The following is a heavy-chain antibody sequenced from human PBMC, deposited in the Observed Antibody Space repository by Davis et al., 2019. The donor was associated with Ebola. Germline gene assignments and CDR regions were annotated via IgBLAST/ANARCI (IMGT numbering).Heavy chain of an antibody. V-gene: IGHV4-34*01. D-gene: IGHD6-13*01. J-gene: IGHJ5*02. CDR3: ASVEYSSIWKNNWFDP. Sequence: SETLSLTCTVSGGSLSSYYWSWIRQPPGKGLEWIGEINHSGSTNYNPSLKSRVTISVYTSNNQFSLKLGSVTAADTAGYYCASVEYSSIWKNNWFDPWGQGTLVTVSS. CDR1: GGSLSSYY. CDR2: INHSGST.